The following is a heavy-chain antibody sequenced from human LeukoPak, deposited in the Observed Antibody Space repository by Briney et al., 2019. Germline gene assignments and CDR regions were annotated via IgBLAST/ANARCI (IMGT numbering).Heavy chain of an antibody. Sequence: PSETLPLTCTVSGGSISSYYRSWIRQPPGKGLEWIGYIYYSGSTNYNPSLKSRVTISVDTSKNQFSLKLSSVTAADTAVYYCARVVPPMIVVAYDAFDIWGQGTMVTVSS. V-gene: IGHV4-59*01. D-gene: IGHD3-22*01. CDR2: IYYSGST. J-gene: IGHJ3*02. CDR3: ARVVPPMIVVAYDAFDI. CDR1: GGSISSYY.